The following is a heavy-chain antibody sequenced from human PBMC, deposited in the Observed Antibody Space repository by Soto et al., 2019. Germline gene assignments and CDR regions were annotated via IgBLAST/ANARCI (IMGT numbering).Heavy chain of an antibody. D-gene: IGHD6-13*01. CDR2: IIPVFGPP. CDR3: VRGGHNSGWYRTFDF. J-gene: IGHJ4*02. Sequence: AASVKVSCKSSRGTFTTDAISWVRQAPGQGLEWMGVIIPVFGPPTYAQRFQGRVTISADESTSTAHLELSNLRSEDTAIYYCVRGGHNSGWYRTFDFWGQGTLVTVSS. CDR1: RGTFTTDA. V-gene: IGHV1-69*13.